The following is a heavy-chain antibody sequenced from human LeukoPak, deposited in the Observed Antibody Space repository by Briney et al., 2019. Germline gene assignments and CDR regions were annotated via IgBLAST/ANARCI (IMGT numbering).Heavy chain of an antibody. CDR2: ISNDGSNK. D-gene: IGHD6-13*01. V-gene: IGHV3-30*04. CDR3: ARAGYSSSWLSNNWFDP. J-gene: IGHJ5*02. Sequence: GGSLRLSCAASGFTFSSYAMHWVRQAPGKGLEWVAVISNDGSNKYYADSVKGRFTISRDNSKNTLYLQMNSLRAEDTAVYYCARAGYSSSWLSNNWFDPWGQGTLVTVSS. CDR1: GFTFSSYA.